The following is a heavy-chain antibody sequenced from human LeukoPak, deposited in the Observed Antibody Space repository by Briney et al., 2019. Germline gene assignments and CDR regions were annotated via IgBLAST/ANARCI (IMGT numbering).Heavy chain of an antibody. J-gene: IGHJ4*02. CDR1: GFTFTSAG. CDR3: ITGDYDFWSGFYSPNHYFDY. Sequence: GGSLRLSCAASGFTFTSAGMSWVRQAPGKGLEWVGRIKGKTAAGAPDYVASVKGRFTISRDDSKNTLFLQMNSLKTEDTAVYYCITGDYDFWSGFYSPNHYFDYWGQGTLVTVSS. CDR2: IKGKTAAGAP. D-gene: IGHD3-3*01. V-gene: IGHV3-15*01.